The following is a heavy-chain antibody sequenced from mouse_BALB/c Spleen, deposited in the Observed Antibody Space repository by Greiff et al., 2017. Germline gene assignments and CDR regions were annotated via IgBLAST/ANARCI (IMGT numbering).Heavy chain of an antibody. CDR3: ARAFITTATRYFDV. J-gene: IGHJ1*01. CDR1: GFTFSSYA. Sequence: EVKLRESGGGLVKPGGSLKLSCAASGFTFSSYAMSWVRQSPEKRLEWVAEISSGGSYTYYPDTVTGRFTISRDNAKNTLYLEMSSLRSEDTAMYYCARAFITTATRYFDVWGAGTTVTVSS. V-gene: IGHV5-9-4*01. D-gene: IGHD1-2*01. CDR2: ISSGGSYT.